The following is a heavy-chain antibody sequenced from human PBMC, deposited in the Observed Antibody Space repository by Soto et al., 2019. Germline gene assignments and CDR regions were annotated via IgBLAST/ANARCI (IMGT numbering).Heavy chain of an antibody. CDR1: GYTFSGYY. V-gene: IGHV1-46*01. Sequence: QVQLVQSGAEVKKPGASVKVSCKASGYTFSGYYMHWVRQAPGQGYEWMGIINPSGGGTTYAQKFQGRVTMTRDTSTSTVYMELSSLRSEDTAVYYCARYDYNGYYFDYWGQGTLVTVSS. CDR2: INPSGGGT. J-gene: IGHJ4*02. CDR3: ARYDYNGYYFDY. D-gene: IGHD4-4*01.